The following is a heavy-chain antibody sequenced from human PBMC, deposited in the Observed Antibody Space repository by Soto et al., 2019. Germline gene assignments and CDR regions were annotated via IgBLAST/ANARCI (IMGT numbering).Heavy chain of an antibody. V-gene: IGHV1-46*01. D-gene: IGHD2-21*02. CDR1: GYTFTSYY. Sequence: QVQLVQSGAEVKKPGASVKVSCKASGYTFTSYYIHWVRQAPGQGLEWMGIINPSGGSTTYEQNCQGRDTMTRDTSTSTVYMELSSLRSEHTAVYYCARENPHIVVGTAKRGWFDPWGQGTLVTVSS. CDR2: INPSGGST. J-gene: IGHJ5*02. CDR3: ARENPHIVVGTAKRGWFDP.